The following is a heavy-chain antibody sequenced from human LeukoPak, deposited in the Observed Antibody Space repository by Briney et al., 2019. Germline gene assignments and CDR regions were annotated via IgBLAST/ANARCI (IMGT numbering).Heavy chain of an antibody. D-gene: IGHD2-15*01. Sequence: SETLSLTCTVSGYSISSGYYWGWIRQPPGKGLEWIGSIYHSGSTYYNPSLKSRVTISVDTSKNQFSLKLTSVTAADTAVYYCARGAELPDYWGQGTLVTVSS. J-gene: IGHJ4*02. CDR1: GYSISSGYY. CDR3: ARGAELPDY. CDR2: IYHSGST. V-gene: IGHV4-38-2*02.